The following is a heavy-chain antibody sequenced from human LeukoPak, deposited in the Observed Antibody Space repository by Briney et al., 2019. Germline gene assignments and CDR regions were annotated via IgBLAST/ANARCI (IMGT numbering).Heavy chain of an antibody. Sequence: GRSLRLSCAASGFTFSSYSMNWVRQAPGKGLEWVSSIGSANSYIYYADSLKGRFTISRDNANNSLYLQMNSLRAEDTAVYYCAGASGGNRPFDYWGQGTLVTVSS. V-gene: IGHV3-21*01. CDR1: GFTFSSYS. CDR3: AGASGGNRPFDY. D-gene: IGHD1-14*01. CDR2: IGSANSYI. J-gene: IGHJ4*02.